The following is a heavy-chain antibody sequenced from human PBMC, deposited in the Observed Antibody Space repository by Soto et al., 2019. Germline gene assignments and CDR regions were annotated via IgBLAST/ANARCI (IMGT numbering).Heavy chain of an antibody. CDR1: GYTITSYI. V-gene: IGHV1-69*08. CDR3: ARERQKIRYFPQSYGMDV. Sequence: SVKVSCKASGYTITSYIVSWVRQAPGQGLEWMGRIIAGLGKENYAQKFQGRVTITRDTSASTAYMELSSLRSEDTAVYYCARERQKIRYFPQSYGMDVWGQGTTVTVS. D-gene: IGHD3-9*01. CDR2: IIAGLGKE. J-gene: IGHJ6*02.